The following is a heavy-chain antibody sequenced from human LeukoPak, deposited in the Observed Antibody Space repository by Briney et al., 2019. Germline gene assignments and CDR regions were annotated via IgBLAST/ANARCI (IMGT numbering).Heavy chain of an antibody. D-gene: IGHD5-18*01. CDR3: ARDRGGGQLWLNYFDY. J-gene: IGHJ4*02. Sequence: GGSLRLSCAASGFTFSSYAMHWVRQAPGKGLEWVAVISYDGSNKHYADSVKGRFTISRDNSKNTLYLQMNSLRAEDTAVYYCARDRGGGQLWLNYFDYWGQGTLVTVSS. CDR2: ISYDGSNK. CDR1: GFTFSSYA. V-gene: IGHV3-30-3*01.